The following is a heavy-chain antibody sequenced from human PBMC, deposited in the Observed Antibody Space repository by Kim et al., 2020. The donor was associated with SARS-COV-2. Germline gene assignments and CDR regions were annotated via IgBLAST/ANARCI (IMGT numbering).Heavy chain of an antibody. CDR1: GFTFSSYD. Sequence: GGSLRLSCAASGFTFSSYDMHWVRQATGKGLEWVSAIGTAGDTYYPGSMKGRFTISRENAKNSLYLQMNSLRAGDTAVYYCARGAAVALRYYYGMDVWGQGTKVTVSS. J-gene: IGHJ6*02. V-gene: IGHV3-13*04. CDR3: ARGAAVALRYYYGMDV. CDR2: IGTAGDT. D-gene: IGHD6-19*01.